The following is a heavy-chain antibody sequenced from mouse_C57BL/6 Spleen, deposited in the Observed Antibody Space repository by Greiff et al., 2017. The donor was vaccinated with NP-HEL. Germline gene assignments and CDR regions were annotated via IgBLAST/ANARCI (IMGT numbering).Heavy chain of an antibody. J-gene: IGHJ4*01. V-gene: IGHV2-5*01. Sequence: QVQLQQSGPGLVQPSQSLSITCTVSGFSLTSYGVHWVRQSPGKGLEWLGVIWRGGSTDYNAAFMSRLSITKDNSKSQVFFKMNSLQADDTAIYYCAKADSSDYYAMDYWGQGTSVTVSS. CDR1: GFSLTSYG. CDR3: AKADSSDYYAMDY. CDR2: IWRGGST. D-gene: IGHD3-2*02.